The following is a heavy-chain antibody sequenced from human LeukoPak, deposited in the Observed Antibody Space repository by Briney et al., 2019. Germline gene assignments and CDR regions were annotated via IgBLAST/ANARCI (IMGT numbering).Heavy chain of an antibody. Sequence: PSQTLSLTCTVPGGSISSGSYYWSWIRQPAGKGLEWIGRIYTSGSTNYNPSLKSRVTISVDTSKNQFSLKLSSVTAADTAVYYCARGPGIAAAGIIGFDYWGQGTLVTVSS. CDR3: ARGPGIAAAGIIGFDY. CDR1: GGSISSGSYY. D-gene: IGHD6-13*01. CDR2: IYTSGST. V-gene: IGHV4-61*02. J-gene: IGHJ4*02.